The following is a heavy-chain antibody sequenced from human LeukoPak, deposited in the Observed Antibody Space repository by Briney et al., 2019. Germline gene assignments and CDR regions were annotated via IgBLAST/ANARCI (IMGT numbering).Heavy chain of an antibody. D-gene: IGHD3-9*01. Sequence: PGGSLRPSCAASGFTFSSYAMHWVRQAPGTGPVWVSRIHNDGSSTSYADSVKGRFTISRDNAKNTVYLQMNSLRAEDTAVYYCARGMYYDILTGPLGFDYWGQGTLVTVSS. J-gene: IGHJ4*02. CDR1: GFTFSSYA. CDR3: ARGMYYDILTGPLGFDY. CDR2: IHNDGSST. V-gene: IGHV3-74*01.